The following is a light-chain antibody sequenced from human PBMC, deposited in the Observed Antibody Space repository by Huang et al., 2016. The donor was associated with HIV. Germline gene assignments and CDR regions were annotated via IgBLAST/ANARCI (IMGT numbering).Light chain of an antibody. CDR2: DAS. J-gene: IGKJ4*01. V-gene: IGKV1-8*01. CDR1: QNIGTS. CDR3: QHSDGLSPLT. Sequence: AIRMTQSPSSCSASTGDRVTITCRASQNIGTSLAWYQQRPGRAPTLWINDASTLQRGGPSRFSGSGGRRVCTLNIGGLQVEDAAIYYCQHSDGLSPLTFGGGTKVDLK.